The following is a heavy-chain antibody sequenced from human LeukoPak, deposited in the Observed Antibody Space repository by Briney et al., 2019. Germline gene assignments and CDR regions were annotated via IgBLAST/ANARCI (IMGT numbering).Heavy chain of an antibody. CDR2: IYSGGTT. D-gene: IGHD3-10*01. J-gene: IGHJ4*02. V-gene: IGHV3-53*01. Sequence: QPGGSLRLSCAASGFTVSSNHMSWVRQAPGKGLEWVSLIYSGGTTYYADSVKGRFTISRDNSKNTLYLQMNSLRAEDTAVYYCARHGDHDSIDYWGQGTLVTVSS. CDR1: GFTVSSNH. CDR3: ARHGDHDSIDY.